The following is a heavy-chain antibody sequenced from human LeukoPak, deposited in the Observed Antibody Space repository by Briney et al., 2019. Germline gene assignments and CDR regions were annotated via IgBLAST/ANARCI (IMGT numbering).Heavy chain of an antibody. CDR2: ISIDSRST. J-gene: IGHJ4*02. CDR1: GSTFSSYS. Sequence: PGGSLRLSCAASGSTFSSYSMNWVRQAPGRGLEYISAISIDSRSTHYADSVKGRFSISRDNSKNTLYLQMNRLRAEDTAVYYCVTSVPGQWPLAEWGQGTLVTVSS. CDR3: VTSVPGQWPLAE. D-gene: IGHD6-19*01. V-gene: IGHV3-23*01.